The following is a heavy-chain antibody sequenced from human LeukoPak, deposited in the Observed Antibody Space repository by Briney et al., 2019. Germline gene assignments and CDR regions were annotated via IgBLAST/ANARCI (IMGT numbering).Heavy chain of an antibody. Sequence: GGSLRLSCAASGFTFSSYSMNWVRQAPGKGLEWVSGISWNSGSIGYADSVKGRFTISRDNAKNSLYLQMNSLRAEDTALYYCAKDKYYYDSSGYYDYYYGMDVWGQGTTVTVSS. CDR1: GFTFSSYS. J-gene: IGHJ6*02. V-gene: IGHV3-9*01. CDR3: AKDKYYYDSSGYYDYYYGMDV. CDR2: ISWNSGSI. D-gene: IGHD3-22*01.